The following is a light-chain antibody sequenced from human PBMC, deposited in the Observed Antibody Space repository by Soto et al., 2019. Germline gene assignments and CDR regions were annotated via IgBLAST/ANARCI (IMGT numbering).Light chain of an antibody. J-gene: IGLJ2*01. Sequence: QSALTQPASVSGSPGQSITISCTGTSSDVGGFNYVSWYQHHPGKAPKLMIYDVSNRPSGVSDRFSGSKSGNTASLTISGLQAEDEAYYYFSSHASTTLLVFGGGTKVTVL. V-gene: IGLV2-14*03. CDR1: SSDVGGFNY. CDR3: SSHASTTLLV. CDR2: DVS.